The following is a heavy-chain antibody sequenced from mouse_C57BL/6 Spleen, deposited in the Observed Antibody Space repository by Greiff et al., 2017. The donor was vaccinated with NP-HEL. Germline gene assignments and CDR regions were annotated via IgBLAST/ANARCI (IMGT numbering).Heavy chain of an antibody. J-gene: IGHJ2*01. CDR2: INPYNGGT. V-gene: IGHV1-19*01. D-gene: IGHD1-1*01. CDR3: ARWGYYYD. CDR1: GYTFTDYY. Sequence: VQLQQSGPVLVKPGASVKMSCKASGYTFTDYYMNWVKQSHGKSLEWIGVINPYNGGTSYNQKFKGKATLTADKSSSTAYMQLSSLTSEDSAVYFCARWGYYYDWGQGTTLTVSS.